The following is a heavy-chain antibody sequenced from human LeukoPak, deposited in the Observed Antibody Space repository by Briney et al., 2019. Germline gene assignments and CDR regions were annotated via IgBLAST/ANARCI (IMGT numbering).Heavy chain of an antibody. D-gene: IGHD3-22*01. V-gene: IGHV3-23*01. CDR2: ISDSGGRT. J-gene: IGHJ4*02. CDR3: AKRGVVIRVILVGFHKEAYYFDS. Sequence: GGSLRLSCALSGITLSNYGMSWVRQAPGKGLEWVAGISDSGGRTNYADSVKGRFTISRDNPKNTLYLQMNSLRAEDTAVYFCAKRGVVIRVILVGFHKEAYYFDSWGQGALVTVSS. CDR1: GITLSNYG.